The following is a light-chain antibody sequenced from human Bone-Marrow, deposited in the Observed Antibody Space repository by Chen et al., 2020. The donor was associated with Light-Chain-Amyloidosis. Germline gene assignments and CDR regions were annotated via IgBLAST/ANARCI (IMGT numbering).Light chain of an antibody. CDR2: DDS. J-gene: IGLJ3*02. CDR3: QVWDRSSDRPV. V-gene: IGLV3-21*02. Sequence: SYVLTQPSSVSVAPGQTATIARGGTNIGSTSVHCYQQTPGQAPLLVVYDDSDRPSGIPERLSGSNSGNTATLTISRVEAGDEADYYCQVWDRSSDRPVFGGGTKLTVL. CDR1: NIGSTS.